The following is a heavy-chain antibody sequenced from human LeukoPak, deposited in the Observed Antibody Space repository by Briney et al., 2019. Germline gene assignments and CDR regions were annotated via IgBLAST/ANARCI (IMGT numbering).Heavy chain of an antibody. J-gene: IGHJ4*02. Sequence: SETLSLTCTVSGDSISSYYWSWIRRPPGKGLEWIGYIYYSGSTNYNPSLKSRVTISVDTSKNQFSLKLSSVTAADTAMYYCARDPGGWYYFDYWGQGTLVTVSS. CDR2: IYYSGST. CDR3: ARDPGGWYYFDY. CDR1: GDSISSYY. D-gene: IGHD2-15*01. V-gene: IGHV4-59*01.